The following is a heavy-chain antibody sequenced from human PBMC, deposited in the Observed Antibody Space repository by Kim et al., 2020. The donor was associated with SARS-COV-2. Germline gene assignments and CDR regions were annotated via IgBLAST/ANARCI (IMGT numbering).Heavy chain of an antibody. CDR2: IYYSGST. CDR1: GGSVSSGSYY. D-gene: IGHD3-10*01. J-gene: IGHJ4*02. CDR3: ARDDRFGERLGY. V-gene: IGHV4-61*01. Sequence: SETLSLTCTVSGGSVSSGSYYWSWIRQPPGKGLEWIGYIYYSGSTNYNPSLKSRVTISVDTSKNQFSLKLSSVTAADTAVYYCARDDRFGERLGYWGQGTLVTVSS.